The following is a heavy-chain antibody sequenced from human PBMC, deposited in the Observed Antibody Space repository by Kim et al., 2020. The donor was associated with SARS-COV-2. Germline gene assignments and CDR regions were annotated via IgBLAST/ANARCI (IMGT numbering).Heavy chain of an antibody. D-gene: IGHD2-2*01. V-gene: IGHV3-21*01. CDR2: ISSSSSYI. CDR1: GFTFSSYS. CDR3: ARYVVVPAATDYYYYGMDV. Sequence: GGSLRLSCAASGFTFSSYSMNWVRQAPGKGLEWVSSISSSSSYIYYADSVKGRFTISRDNAKNSLYLQMNSLRAEDAAVYYCARYVVVPAATDYYYYGMDVWGQGTPVTVSS. J-gene: IGHJ6*02.